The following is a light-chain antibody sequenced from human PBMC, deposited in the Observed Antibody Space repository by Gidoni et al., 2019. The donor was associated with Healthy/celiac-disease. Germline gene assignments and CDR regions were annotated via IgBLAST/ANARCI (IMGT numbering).Light chain of an antibody. CDR1: QSVSSSY. CDR2: GAS. V-gene: IGKV3-20*01. Sequence: VLTPSPGTLSLSPGERATLSCRASQSVSSSYLAWYQQKPGQAPRLLIYGASSRATGIPDRFSGSGSGTDFTLTISRLEPEDVAVYYCQQYGSSPPVTFGQXTKVEIK. CDR3: QQYGSSPPVT. J-gene: IGKJ1*01.